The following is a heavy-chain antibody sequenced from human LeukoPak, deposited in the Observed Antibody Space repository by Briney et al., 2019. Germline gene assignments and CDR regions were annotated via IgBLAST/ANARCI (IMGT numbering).Heavy chain of an antibody. J-gene: IGHJ4*02. CDR3: ARGPYYDSWSGAGY. D-gene: IGHD3-3*01. CDR2: ITTYNGNT. V-gene: IGHV1-18*01. Sequence: ASVKVSCKASGYTFRDFGISWVRQAPGQGLEWMGWITTYNGNTNYIQKLQGRVTMTTDISTSTAYMELRSLRSDDTAVYYCARGPYYDSWSGAGYWGQGTLVTVSS. CDR1: GYTFRDFG.